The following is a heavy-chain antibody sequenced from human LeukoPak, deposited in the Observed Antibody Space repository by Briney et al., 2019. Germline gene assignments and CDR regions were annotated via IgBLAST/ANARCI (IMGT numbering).Heavy chain of an antibody. CDR2: IYWADDR. CDR3: AHRKNYYDSSVFDN. V-gene: IGHV2-5*02. J-gene: IGHJ4*02. Sequence: SGPTLRNPTQTLTLTCTFSGFSLNTRGVGVGWIRQPPGRALEWLALIYWADDRRYSPSLKSKLTITNDTSKNQVVITMTNMDPVDTATYFCAHRKNYYDSSVFDNCGQGTLVTVSS. CDR1: GFSLNTRGVG. D-gene: IGHD3-22*01.